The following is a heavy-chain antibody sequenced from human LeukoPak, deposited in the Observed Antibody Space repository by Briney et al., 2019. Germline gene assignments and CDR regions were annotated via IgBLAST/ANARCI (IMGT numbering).Heavy chain of an antibody. V-gene: IGHV3-23*01. CDR1: GFTFSSYA. CDR3: AKLWFGEPQYYFDY. D-gene: IGHD3-10*01. J-gene: IGHJ4*02. CDR2: MSSSGGST. Sequence: GGSLRLSCAASGFTFSSYAMSWVRQAPGRGLEWVSAMSSSGGSTYYAHSVKGRFTISRDNSKNTLHMQMNSLRAEATAVYYCAKLWFGEPQYYFDYWGQGTLVTVSS.